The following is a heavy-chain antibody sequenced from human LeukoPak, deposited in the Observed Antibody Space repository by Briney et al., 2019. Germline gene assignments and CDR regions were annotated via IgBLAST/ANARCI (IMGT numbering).Heavy chain of an antibody. CDR1: GFTFSSYS. CDR3: ARADDSGSYYFGPLDY. Sequence: GGSLRLSCAASGFTFSSYSMNWVRQAPGKGLEWISSISSSSSYIYYADSVKGRFTISRDNAKNSLYLQMNSLRAEDTAVYYCARADDSGSYYFGPLDYWGQGTLVTVSS. CDR2: ISSSSSYI. D-gene: IGHD3-10*01. V-gene: IGHV3-21*01. J-gene: IGHJ4*02.